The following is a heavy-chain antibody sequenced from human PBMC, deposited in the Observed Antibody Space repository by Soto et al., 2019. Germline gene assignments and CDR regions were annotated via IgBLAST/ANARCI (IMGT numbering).Heavy chain of an antibody. J-gene: IGHJ4*02. CDR2: ISAYNGNT. D-gene: IGHD6-19*01. CDR3: ARDLRSIALAGTFDY. V-gene: IGHV1-18*01. CDR1: GYTFTSYG. Sequence: ASVKVSCKASGYTFTSYGISWVRQAPGQGLEWMGWISAYNGNTNYAQKLQGRVTMTTDTSTSTAYMELRSLRSDDTAVYYCARDLRSIALAGTFDYWGQGTLVTVSS.